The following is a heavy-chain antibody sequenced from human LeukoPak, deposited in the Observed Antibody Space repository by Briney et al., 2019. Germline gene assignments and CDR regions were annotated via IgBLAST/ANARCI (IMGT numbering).Heavy chain of an antibody. J-gene: IGHJ3*02. Sequence: ASVKVSCKASGGTFSSYAISWVRHAPGQGLEWMGRIIPILGIANYAQKFQGRVTITADKSTSTAYMELSSLRSEDTAVYYCARYSCGGDCYSSHDAFDIWGQGTMVTVSS. CDR3: ARYSCGGDCYSSHDAFDI. CDR1: GGTFSSYA. CDR2: IIPILGIA. V-gene: IGHV1-69*04. D-gene: IGHD2-21*02.